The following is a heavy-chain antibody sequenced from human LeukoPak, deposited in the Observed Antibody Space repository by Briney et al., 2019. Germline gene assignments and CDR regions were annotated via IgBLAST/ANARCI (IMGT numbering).Heavy chain of an antibody. CDR2: IDRSSVRT. J-gene: IGHJ4*02. CDR1: GFTFINNA. CDR3: AVGASPDY. Sequence: GGSLRLSCAGSGFTFINNAMSWVRQAPGQGLEWVAAIDRSSVRTYYSVSVKGRFIISRDSSKETLYLEMNGLRGEDTAVYYCAVGASPDYWGQGTLVTVSS. V-gene: IGHV3-23*01. D-gene: IGHD1-26*01.